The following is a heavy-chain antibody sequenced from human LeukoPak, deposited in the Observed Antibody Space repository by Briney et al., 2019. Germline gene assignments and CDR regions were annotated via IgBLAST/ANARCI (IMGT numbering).Heavy chain of an antibody. CDR2: IYYSGST. V-gene: IGHV4-59*01. J-gene: IGHJ5*02. CDR1: GGSISSYH. D-gene: IGHD3-22*01. CDR3: ARADYYDSSGYYSNWFDP. Sequence: SETLSLTCTVSGGSISSYHWSWIRQPPGKGLKWIGYIYYSGSTNYNPSLKSRVTISVDTSKNQFSLKLSSVTAADTAVYYCARADYYDSSGYYSNWFDPWGQGTLVTVSS.